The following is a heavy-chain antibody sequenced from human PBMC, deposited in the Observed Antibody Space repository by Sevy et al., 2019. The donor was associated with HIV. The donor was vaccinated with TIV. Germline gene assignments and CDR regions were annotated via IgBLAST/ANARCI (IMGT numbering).Heavy chain of an antibody. CDR2: IYPGDSDT. D-gene: IGHD2-2*01. J-gene: IGHJ4*02. V-gene: IGHV5-51*01. CDR3: ARHRGLYCSSTSCYPDY. Sequence: GESLKISCKGSGYSFTSYWIGWVRQMPGKGLEWMGIIYPGDSDTRYSPSFQGQVTISADKSISTAYLQWSSLKVSDTAMYYCARHRGLYCSSTSCYPDYWGQGTLVTVSS. CDR1: GYSFTSYW.